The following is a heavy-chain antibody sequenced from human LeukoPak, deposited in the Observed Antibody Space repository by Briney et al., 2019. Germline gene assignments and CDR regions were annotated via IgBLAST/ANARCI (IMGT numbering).Heavy chain of an antibody. V-gene: IGHV3-66*02. J-gene: IGHJ4*02. CDR1: GFTVSTNY. CDR2: THSGGTT. Sequence: GGSLRLSCVASGFTVSTNYVSWVRQAPGKGLEWVSVTHSGGTTYYADSVKGRFTISTDNSQNTLYLQMNSLRPEDTAVYYCARDQNYWGQGTLVTVSS. CDR3: ARDQNY.